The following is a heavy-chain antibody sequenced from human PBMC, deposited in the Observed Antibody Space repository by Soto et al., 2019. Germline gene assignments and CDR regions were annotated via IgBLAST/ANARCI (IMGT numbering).Heavy chain of an antibody. CDR2: IIPIFGTA. CDR1: GGTFSSYA. CDR3: ARGAMINYYDSSGPGAWDY. J-gene: IGHJ4*02. V-gene: IGHV1-69*01. Sequence: QVQLVQSGAEVKKPGSSVKVSCKASGGTFSSYAISWVRQAPGQGLEWMGGIIPIFGTANYAQKFQGRVTITADESTSTAYMELSSLRSEDTGVYYCARGAMINYYDSSGPGAWDYWGQGTLVTVSS. D-gene: IGHD3-22*01.